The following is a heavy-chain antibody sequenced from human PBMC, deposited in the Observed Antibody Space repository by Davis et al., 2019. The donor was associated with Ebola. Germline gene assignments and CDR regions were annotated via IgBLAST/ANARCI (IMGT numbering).Heavy chain of an antibody. CDR1: GYTFTGYY. D-gene: IGHD3-3*01. CDR3: ARGVNDFWSGYYGPPTAY. CDR2: IIPKSGGT. Sequence: ASVKVSCKASGYTFTGYYMHWVRQAPGQGLEWMGWIIPKSGGTNYAQKFQGRVTMTMDTSISTAYMELSRLTSDDTAVYYCARGVNDFWSGYYGPPTAYWGQGTLVTVSS. J-gene: IGHJ4*02. V-gene: IGHV1-2*02.